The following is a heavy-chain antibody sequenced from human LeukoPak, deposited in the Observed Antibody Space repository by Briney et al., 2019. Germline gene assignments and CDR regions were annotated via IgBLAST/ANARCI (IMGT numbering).Heavy chain of an antibody. V-gene: IGHV1-18*01. CDR3: ARRPSTAGTKMPPGEGGLDY. D-gene: IGHD4-17*01. CDR1: GYTLTSYG. CDR2: ISAYNGDT. J-gene: IGHJ4*02. Sequence: ASVKVSCKASGYTLTSYGISWVRQAPGQGLEWMGWISAYNGDTRYAQKFQDRVTVTTDTSTTTAFMELRSLRSDDTAVYYCARRPSTAGTKMPPGEGGLDYWGQGTLVTVSS.